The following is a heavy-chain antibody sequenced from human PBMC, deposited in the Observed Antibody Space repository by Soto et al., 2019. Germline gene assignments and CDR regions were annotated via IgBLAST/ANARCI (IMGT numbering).Heavy chain of an antibody. CDR3: AKGSEELDY. CDR1: GFTFSSYG. D-gene: IGHD1-26*01. V-gene: IGHV3-30*18. CDR2: ISYDGSNK. J-gene: IGHJ4*02. Sequence: ESGGGVVPPGRSLRLSCAASGFTFSSYGMHWVRQAPGKGLEWVAVISYDGSNKYYADSVKGRFTISRDNSKNTLYLQMNSLRAEDTAVYYCAKGSEELDYWGQGTLVTVSS.